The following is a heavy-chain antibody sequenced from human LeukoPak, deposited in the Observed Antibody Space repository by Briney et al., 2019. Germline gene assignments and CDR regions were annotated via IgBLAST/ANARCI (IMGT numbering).Heavy chain of an antibody. Sequence: SGTLSLTCTVSGGSISSGDYYWSWIRQPPGKGLEWIGYIYYSGSTYYNPSLKSRVTISVDTSKNQFSLKLSSVTAADTAVYYCARDRGYGSGSYYESWFDPWGQGTLVTVSS. J-gene: IGHJ5*02. CDR2: IYYSGST. D-gene: IGHD3-10*01. CDR3: ARDRGYGSGSYYESWFDP. CDR1: GGSISSGDYY. V-gene: IGHV4-30-4*01.